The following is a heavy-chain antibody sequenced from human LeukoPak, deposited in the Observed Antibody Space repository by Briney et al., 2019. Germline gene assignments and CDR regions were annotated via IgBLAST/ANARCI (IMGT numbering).Heavy chain of an antibody. CDR1: GASISSPYW. D-gene: IGHD3-22*01. V-gene: IGHV4-4*02. CDR2: ISHSGGST. J-gene: IGHJ5*02. CDR3: ARGHKVPPLLPKAWFDP. Sequence: SETLSLTCGVSGASISSPYWWIWVRQPPEKGLEWIGEISHSGGSTNYNPSLRSRVTISMDKSKNQFSLRLNSVTAADTAVYYCARGHKVPPLLPKAWFDPWGQGTLVTVSS.